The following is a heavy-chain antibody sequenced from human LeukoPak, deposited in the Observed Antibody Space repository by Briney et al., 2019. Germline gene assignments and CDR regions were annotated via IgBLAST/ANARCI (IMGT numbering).Heavy chain of an antibody. J-gene: IGHJ5*02. CDR2: ISYDGTNE. V-gene: IGHV3-30*04. CDR1: GITFRSYA. D-gene: IGHD3-3*02. CDR3: ARRGGEVLGTYNWFDP. Sequence: PGGSLRLSCAASGITFRSYAMHWVRQGPGKGLEWVAGISYDGTNEYYADSVKGRFTISRDNSKNTVYLRMNSLRVEDTALYYCARRGGEVLGTYNWFDPWGQGTLVTVSS.